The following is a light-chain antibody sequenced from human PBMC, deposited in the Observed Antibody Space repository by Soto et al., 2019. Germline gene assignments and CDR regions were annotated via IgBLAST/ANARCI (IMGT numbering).Light chain of an antibody. CDR2: ATS. V-gene: IGKV1-39*01. J-gene: IGKJ5*01. CDR3: QPSYKMPS. Sequence: EIPLTQSPSSLAASVGDRLTLACRASRNVSIYLNWYQHKPGKGPTLLIHATSNLQIGVPSSFSGSGAGTEFTLTISSLEPEDFGTYYCQPSYKMPSFGQGTRLEIK. CDR1: RNVSIY.